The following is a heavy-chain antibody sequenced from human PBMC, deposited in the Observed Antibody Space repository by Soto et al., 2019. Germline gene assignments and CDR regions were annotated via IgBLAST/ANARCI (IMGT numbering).Heavy chain of an antibody. CDR2: IYPGDSDT. J-gene: IGHJ6*02. D-gene: IGHD1-1*01. V-gene: IGHV5-51*01. Sequence: PGESLKISCKGSGYSFTSYWIGWVRQMPGKGLEWMGIIYPGDSDTRYSPSFQGQVTISADKSISTAYPQWSSLKASDTAMYYCARHGKGTHYYYYYGMDVWGQGTTVTVSS. CDR3: ARHGKGTHYYYYYGMDV. CDR1: GYSFTSYW.